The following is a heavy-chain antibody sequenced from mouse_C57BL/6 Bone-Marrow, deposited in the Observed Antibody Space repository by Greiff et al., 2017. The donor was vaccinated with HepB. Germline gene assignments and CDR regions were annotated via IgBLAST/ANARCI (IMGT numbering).Heavy chain of an antibody. Sequence: QVQLQQPGAELVKPGASVKLSCKASGYTFTSYWMQWVKQRPGQGLEWIGEIDPSDSYTNYNQKFKGKATLTVDTSSSTAYMQLSSLTSEDSAVYDCAREGNYDGVYYAMYYWGQGTSVTVSA. J-gene: IGHJ4*01. CDR3: AREGNYDGVYYAMYY. D-gene: IGHD1-1*01. CDR2: IDPSDSYT. CDR1: GYTFTSYW. V-gene: IGHV1-50*01.